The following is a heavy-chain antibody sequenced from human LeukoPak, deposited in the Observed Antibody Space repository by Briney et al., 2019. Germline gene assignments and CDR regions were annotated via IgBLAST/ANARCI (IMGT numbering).Heavy chain of an antibody. J-gene: IGHJ6*02. CDR1: GYTFTSYY. Sequence: ASVKVSCKASGYTFTSYYMHWVRQAPGQGLEWMGIINPSGGSTSYAQKFQGRVTMTRDTSTSTVYMELSSLRSEDTAVYYCARGHSNSFYYYYGMDVWGQGTTVTVS. D-gene: IGHD4-11*01. V-gene: IGHV1-46*01. CDR2: INPSGGST. CDR3: ARGHSNSFYYYYGMDV.